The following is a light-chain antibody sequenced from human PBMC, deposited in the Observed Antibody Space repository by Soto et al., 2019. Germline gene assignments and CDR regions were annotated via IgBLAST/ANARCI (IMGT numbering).Light chain of an antibody. CDR3: QQFNSYPLK. J-gene: IGKJ4*02. V-gene: IGKV1-13*02. CDR2: DAS. CDR1: QGISSA. Sequence: AIQLTQSPSSLSASVGDRVTITCRASQGISSALAWYQQKPGKAPKLLNYDASSLERGVPSRFSGSGSGTDFTLTISSLQPEDCATYSCQQFNSYPLKFGVGTNVEIK.